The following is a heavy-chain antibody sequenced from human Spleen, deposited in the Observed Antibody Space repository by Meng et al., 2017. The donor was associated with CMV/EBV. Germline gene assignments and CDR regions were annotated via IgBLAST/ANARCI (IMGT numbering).Heavy chain of an antibody. CDR2: MSYDGSKQ. D-gene: IGHD3-16*01. Sequence: SGFRFNSYGMHWVRQAPGEGLELVAFMSYDGSKQSYADSVKGRFTISRDNSKNTLYLQMNRLRVEDTAVYYCAKDTWARGYTYDHEVHWGQGALVTVSS. J-gene: IGHJ4*02. CDR3: AKDTWARGYTYDHEVH. V-gene: IGHV3-33*06. CDR1: GFRFNSYG.